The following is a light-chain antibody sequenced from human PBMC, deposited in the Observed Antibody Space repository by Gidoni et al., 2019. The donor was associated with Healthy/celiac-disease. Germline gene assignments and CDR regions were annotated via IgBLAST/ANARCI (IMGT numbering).Light chain of an antibody. CDR3: QQYNNWPPLT. Sequence: EIVMTQSPATLSVSPGERATLSCRASPSVSSNLAWYQQKPSQAPRLLIYGASTRATGIPARFSGSGSGTEFTLTISSLQSEDFAVYYCQQYNNWPPLTFXGXTKVEIK. CDR2: GAS. J-gene: IGKJ4*01. CDR1: PSVSSN. V-gene: IGKV3-15*01.